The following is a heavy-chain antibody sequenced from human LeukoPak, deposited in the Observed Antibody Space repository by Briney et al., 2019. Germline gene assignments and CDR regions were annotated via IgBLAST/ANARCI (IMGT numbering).Heavy chain of an antibody. J-gene: IGHJ4*02. CDR1: GGSISSGGYY. Sequence: NPSETLSLTCTVSGGSISSGGYYWSWIRQHPGKGLEWIGYIYYSGSTYYNPSLKSRVTISVDTSKNQFSLKLSSVTAADTAVYYCARDSRDWNYLYYWVQGTLVTVSS. CDR3: ARDSRDWNYLYY. D-gene: IGHD3/OR15-3a*01. CDR2: IYYSGST. V-gene: IGHV4-31*03.